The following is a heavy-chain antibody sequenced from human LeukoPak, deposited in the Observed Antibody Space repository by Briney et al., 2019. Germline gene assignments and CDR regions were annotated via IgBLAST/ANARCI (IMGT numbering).Heavy chain of an antibody. CDR2: ISWNSGSI. J-gene: IGHJ4*02. Sequence: GGSLRLSCAASGFTFDDYAMHWVRQAPGKGLEWVSGISWNSGSIGYADSVKGRFTISRDNAKNSLYLQVNSLRVEDTAVFYCARARGSYSFDYWGQGTLVTVSS. CDR3: ARARGSYSFDY. CDR1: GFTFDDYA. D-gene: IGHD3-10*01. V-gene: IGHV3-9*01.